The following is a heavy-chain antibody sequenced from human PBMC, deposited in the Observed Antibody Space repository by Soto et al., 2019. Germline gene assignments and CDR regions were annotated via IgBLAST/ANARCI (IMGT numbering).Heavy chain of an antibody. D-gene: IGHD2-15*01. Sequence: QVQLQESGPGLMKPSQTLSLTCTVSGGSISSGGYYWSWIRQHPGKGLEWIGYIYYSGSTYYNPSLKSRVTISVDTSKNQFSLKLSSVTAADTAVYYCASRGGGSGRAGVAFDYWGQGTLVTVSS. CDR2: IYYSGST. CDR3: ASRGGGSGRAGVAFDY. J-gene: IGHJ4*02. V-gene: IGHV4-31*03. CDR1: GGSISSGGYY.